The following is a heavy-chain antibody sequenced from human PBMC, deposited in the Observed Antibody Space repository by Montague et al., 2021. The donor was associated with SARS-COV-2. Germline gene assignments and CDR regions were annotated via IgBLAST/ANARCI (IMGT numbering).Heavy chain of an antibody. CDR2: LYNSGST. V-gene: IGHV4-59*08. CDR3: ARHIEKEGTYYYYYGMDV. J-gene: IGHJ6*02. Sequence: SETLSLTCTVSGDSISSYYWSWIRQPPGKGLEWIGYLYNSGSTKYNPSPKSRVTISVDTSKNQFSLKLSSVTAADTAVYYCARHIEKEGTYYYYYGMDVWGQGTTVTVSS. CDR1: GDSISSYY. D-gene: IGHD2-15*01.